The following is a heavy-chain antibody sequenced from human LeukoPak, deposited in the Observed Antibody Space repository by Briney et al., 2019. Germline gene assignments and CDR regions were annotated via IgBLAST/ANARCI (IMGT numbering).Heavy chain of an antibody. J-gene: IGHJ4*02. D-gene: IGHD3-16*02. Sequence: GASVKVSCKASGYTFTSYAMNWVREAPGQGLEWMGWINTNTGNPTYAQGFTGRFVFSLDTSVSTAYLQISSLKAEDTAVYYCARDNRLRLGELSFDYWGQGTLVTVSS. V-gene: IGHV7-4-1*02. CDR3: ARDNRLRLGELSFDY. CDR2: INTNTGNP. CDR1: GYTFTSYA.